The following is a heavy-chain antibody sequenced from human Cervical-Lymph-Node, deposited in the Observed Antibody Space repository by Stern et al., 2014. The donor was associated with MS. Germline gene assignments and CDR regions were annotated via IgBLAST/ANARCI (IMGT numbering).Heavy chain of an antibody. D-gene: IGHD2-21*02. J-gene: IGHJ4*02. Sequence: VQLVESGPGLVKPSETLSLTCTVSGGSISSSSYYWGWIRQPPGKGLEGIGSIYYTGGTYSNPSLKSRVTISVETPKTPFSLNLGSVTAADTAVYYCARGMTAINYWGQGTLVTVSS. CDR3: ARGMTAINY. CDR2: IYYTGGT. V-gene: IGHV4-39*01. CDR1: GGSISSSSYY.